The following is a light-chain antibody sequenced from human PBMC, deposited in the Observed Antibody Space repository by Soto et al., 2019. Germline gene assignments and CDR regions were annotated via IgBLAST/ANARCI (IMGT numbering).Light chain of an antibody. CDR1: QSISSW. Sequence: DIQMTQSPSTLSASVGDRVIITCRASQSISSWLAWYQQKPGTAPKLLIYKASTLQSGVPSRFSGSGSGTEFTLNISSLQPDDSATYYCQQYSDNWTFGQGTKV. J-gene: IGKJ1*01. CDR3: QQYSDNWT. V-gene: IGKV1-5*03. CDR2: KAS.